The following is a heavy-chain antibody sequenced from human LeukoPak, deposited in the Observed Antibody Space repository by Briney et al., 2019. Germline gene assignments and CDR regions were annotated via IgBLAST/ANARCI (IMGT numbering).Heavy chain of an antibody. CDR3: ARVAYDSSGQIDY. V-gene: IGHV4-59*12. Sequence: SETLSLTCTVSGGSIRSYYWSWIRQPPGKGLEWIAYIYYSGSTNYNPSLKSRVTISVDTSKNQFSLKLSSVTAADTAVYYCARVAYDSSGQIDYWGQGTLVTVSS. D-gene: IGHD3-22*01. J-gene: IGHJ4*02. CDR2: IYYSGST. CDR1: GGSIRSYY.